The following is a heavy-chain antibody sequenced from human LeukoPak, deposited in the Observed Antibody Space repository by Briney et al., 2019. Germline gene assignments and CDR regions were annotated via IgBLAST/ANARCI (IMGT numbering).Heavy chain of an antibody. V-gene: IGHV1-2*02. CDR2: INPNSGGT. D-gene: IGHD2-2*01. Sequence: ASVKVSCKASGYTFTGYYMHWVRQAPGQGLEWMGWINPNSGGTNYAQKFQGRVTMTRDTSISTAYMELSRLRSDDTAVYYCARDLYCSSTSCPDPWGQGTLVTVSS. J-gene: IGHJ5*02. CDR1: GYTFTGYY. CDR3: ARDLYCSSTSCPDP.